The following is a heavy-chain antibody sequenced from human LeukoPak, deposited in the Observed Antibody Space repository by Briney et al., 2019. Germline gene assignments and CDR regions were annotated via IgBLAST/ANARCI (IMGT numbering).Heavy chain of an antibody. CDR2: INPSGGST. V-gene: IGHV1-46*01. CDR1: GYTFTSYY. J-gene: IGHJ5*02. Sequence: GASVKVSCKASGYTFTSYYMHWVRQAPGQGLEWMEIINPSGGSTSYAQKFQGRVTMTRDTSTSTVYMELSSLRSEDTAVYYCARDRTPRIQLWLPYNWFDPWGQETLVTVSS. CDR3: ARDRTPRIQLWLPYNWFDP. D-gene: IGHD5-18*01.